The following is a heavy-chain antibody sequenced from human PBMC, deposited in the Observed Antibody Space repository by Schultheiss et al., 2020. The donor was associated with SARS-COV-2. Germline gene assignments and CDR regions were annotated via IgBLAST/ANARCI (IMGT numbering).Heavy chain of an antibody. CDR2: ISGSGGST. CDR3: TTDPESRYCSSTSCYGYYYYYMDV. V-gene: IGHV3-23*01. CDR1: GFTFSSYA. Sequence: GGSLRLSCAASGFTFSSYAMSWVRQAPGKGLEWVSAISGSGGSTYYADSVKGRFTISRDNSKNTLYLQMNSLKTEDTAVYYCTTDPESRYCSSTSCYGYYYYYMDVWGKGTTVTVSS. D-gene: IGHD2-2*01. J-gene: IGHJ6*03.